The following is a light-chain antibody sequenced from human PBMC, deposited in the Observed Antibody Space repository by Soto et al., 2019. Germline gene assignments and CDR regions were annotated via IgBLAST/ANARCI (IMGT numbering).Light chain of an antibody. Sequence: EIVLTQSPGTLSLSPGEIATLSCRASQSVSSSYLAWYQQKPGQAPRILIYGASSRATGIPDRFSGSGSGTDFTLTISRLEPEDFAVYYCQQYGSSLTLGGGTKVDIK. CDR2: GAS. J-gene: IGKJ4*01. CDR3: QQYGSSLT. CDR1: QSVSSSY. V-gene: IGKV3-20*01.